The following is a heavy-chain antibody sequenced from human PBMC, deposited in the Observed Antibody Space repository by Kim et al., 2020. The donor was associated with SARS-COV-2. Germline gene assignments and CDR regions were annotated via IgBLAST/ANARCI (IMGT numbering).Heavy chain of an antibody. V-gene: IGHV1-3*01. Sequence: NTRYSHTFQARVSITRDTSATTAYLVLSGLRSEDTAVYYCAREAVAGSFDYWGQGTLVTVSS. J-gene: IGHJ4*02. D-gene: IGHD6-19*01. CDR2: NT. CDR3: AREAVAGSFDY.